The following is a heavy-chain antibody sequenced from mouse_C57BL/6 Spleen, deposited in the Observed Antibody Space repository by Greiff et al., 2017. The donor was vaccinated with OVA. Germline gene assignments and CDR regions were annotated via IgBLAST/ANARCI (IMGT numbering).Heavy chain of an antibody. CDR2: INPSTGGT. Sequence: VQLQQSGPELVKPGASVKISCKASGYSFTGYYMNWVKQSPEKSLEWIGEINPSTGGTTYNQKFKAKATLTVDKSSSTAYMQLKSLTSEDSAVYYCARARESFDYWGQGTTLTVSS. CDR1: GYSFTGYY. J-gene: IGHJ2*01. CDR3: ARARESFDY. V-gene: IGHV1-42*01.